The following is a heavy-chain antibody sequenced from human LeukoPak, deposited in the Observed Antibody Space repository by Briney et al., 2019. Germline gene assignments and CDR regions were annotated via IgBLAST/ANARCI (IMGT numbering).Heavy chain of an antibody. CDR3: ARERVVGTYYYYMDV. CDR1: GFTFTFSGYA. Sequence: GRSLRLSCAASGFTFTFSGYAMHWVRQAPGKGLEWLAVISYDGSNKDYADSVRGRFTISRDNSKNTVFVQINSLRVEDTAVYYCARERVVGTYYYYMDVWGKGITVTVSS. V-gene: IGHV3-30-3*01. CDR2: ISYDGSNK. D-gene: IGHD1-26*01. J-gene: IGHJ6*03.